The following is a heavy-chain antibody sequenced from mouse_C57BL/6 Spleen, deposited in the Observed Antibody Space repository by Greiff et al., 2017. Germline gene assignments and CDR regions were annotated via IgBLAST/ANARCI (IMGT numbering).Heavy chain of an antibody. CDR3: ARGGGSGYPNYYAMDY. V-gene: IGHV1-9*01. CDR2: ILPGSGST. D-gene: IGHD3-2*02. J-gene: IGHJ4*01. Sequence: QVQLKQSGAELMKPGASVKLSCKATGYTFTGYWIEWVKQRPGHGLEWIGEILPGSGSTNYNEKFKGKATFTADTSSNTAYMQLSSLTTEDSAIYYCARGGGSGYPNYYAMDYWGQGTSVTVSS. CDR1: GYTFTGYW.